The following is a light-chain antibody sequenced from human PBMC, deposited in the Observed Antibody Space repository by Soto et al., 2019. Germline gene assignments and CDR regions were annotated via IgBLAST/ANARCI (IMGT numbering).Light chain of an antibody. CDR3: SSKTSSSSPFV. J-gene: IGLJ1*01. V-gene: IGLV2-14*01. CDR1: TSDVGAYNY. CDR2: EVS. Sequence: SVLTQPASVSGSPGQPITISCTGSTSDVGAYNYVSWYKHHPGQAPQLMIYEVSNRPSGVSNRFSGSKSGNTASLTISGLQADDEGDYYCSSKTSSSSPFVFGTGTKVTVL.